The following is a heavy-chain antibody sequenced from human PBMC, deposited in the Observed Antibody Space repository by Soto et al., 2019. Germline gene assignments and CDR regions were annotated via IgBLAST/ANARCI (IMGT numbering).Heavy chain of an antibody. V-gene: IGHV3-23*01. D-gene: IGHD1-1*01. J-gene: IGHJ4*02. CDR2: ISGSGGTT. CDR1: GFTFSNYA. CDR3: AKDQRTRLTNGGNFDC. Sequence: PGGSLRLSCAASGFTFSNYAMSWVRQAPGKGQEWVSAISGSGGTTYNADSVKGRFTISRDNSKSTLYLQRNSLRAEDTAVYYCAKDQRTRLTNGGNFDCWGQGTLVTVSS.